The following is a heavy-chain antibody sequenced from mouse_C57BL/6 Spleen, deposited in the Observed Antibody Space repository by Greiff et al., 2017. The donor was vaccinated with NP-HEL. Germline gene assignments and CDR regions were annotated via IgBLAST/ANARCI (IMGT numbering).Heavy chain of an antibody. CDR2: IYPGDGDT. Sequence: VQLQQSGPELVKPGASVKISCKASGYAFSSSWMNWVKQRPGKGLEWIGRIYPGDGDTNYNGKFKGKATLTADKSSSTAYMQLSSLTSEDSAVYFGAGSNYGYDGGFVVWGTGTTVTVSS. CDR3: AGSNYGYDGGFVV. V-gene: IGHV1-82*01. CDR1: GYAFSSSW. D-gene: IGHD2-2*01. J-gene: IGHJ1*03.